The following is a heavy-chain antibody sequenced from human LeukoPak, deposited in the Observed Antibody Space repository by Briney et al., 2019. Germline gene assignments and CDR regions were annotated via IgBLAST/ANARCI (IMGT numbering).Heavy chain of an antibody. D-gene: IGHD3-10*01. V-gene: IGHV1-46*01. CDR1: GYTFTSYY. CDR3: ARIFWGGVVRGVIPKPFDFDY. J-gene: IGHJ4*02. Sequence: EASVKVSCKASGYTFTSYYMHWVRQAPGQGLEWMGIINPSGGSTSYAQKSQGRVTMTRDTSTSTVYMELSSLRSDDTAVYYCARIFWGGVVRGVIPKPFDFDYWGQGTLVTVSS. CDR2: INPSGGST.